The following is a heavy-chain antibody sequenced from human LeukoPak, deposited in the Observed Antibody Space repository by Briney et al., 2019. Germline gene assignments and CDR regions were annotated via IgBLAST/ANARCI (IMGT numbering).Heavy chain of an antibody. Sequence: SVKVSCKASGGTFSSYAISWVRQAPGQGLEWMGKIIPIFGIANYAQKFQGRVTITADKSTSTAYMELSSLRSEDTAVYYCARESVHGYFDYWGQGTLVTVSS. J-gene: IGHJ4*02. V-gene: IGHV1-69*04. CDR1: GGTFSSYA. CDR3: ARESVHGYFDY. D-gene: IGHD3-3*01. CDR2: IIPIFGIA.